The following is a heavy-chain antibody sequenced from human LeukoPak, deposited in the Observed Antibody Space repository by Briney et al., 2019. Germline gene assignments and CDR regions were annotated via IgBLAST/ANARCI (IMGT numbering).Heavy chain of an antibody. V-gene: IGHV1-2*02. CDR2: INPNSGGT. D-gene: IGHD3-3*01. J-gene: IGHJ4*02. Sequence: ASVKVSCKASGYTFTGYYMHWVRQAPGQGLEWMGWINPNSGGTNYAQKFQGRVTMTRDTSISTAYMELSRLRSDDTAVYYCARTQYYDFWSGSGGFDYWGQGTLVTVSS. CDR3: ARTQYYDFWSGSGGFDY. CDR1: GYTFTGYY.